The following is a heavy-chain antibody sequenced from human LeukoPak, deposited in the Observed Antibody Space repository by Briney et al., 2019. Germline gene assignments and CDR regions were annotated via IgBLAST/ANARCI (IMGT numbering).Heavy chain of an antibody. CDR1: GFTFSSYG. V-gene: IGHV3-30*02. Sequence: PGGSLRLSCAASGFTFSSYGMHWVRQAPGKGLEWVAFIRYDGSNKYCADSVKGRFTISRDNSKNTLYLQMNSLRAEDTAVYYCAKGESGPDDAFDIWGQGTMVTVSS. J-gene: IGHJ3*02. CDR3: AKGESGPDDAFDI. CDR2: IRYDGSNK. D-gene: IGHD3-10*01.